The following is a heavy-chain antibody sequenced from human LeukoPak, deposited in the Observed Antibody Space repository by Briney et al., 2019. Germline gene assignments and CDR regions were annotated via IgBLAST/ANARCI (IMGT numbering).Heavy chain of an antibody. D-gene: IGHD6-25*01. CDR3: ARFAAGGSYYYYMDV. V-gene: IGHV3-48*01. CDR1: GFTFSSYG. J-gene: IGHJ6*03. Sequence: GGSLRLSCEASGFTFSSYGMNWVRQAPGKGLEWVSNIGTSSTTIYYADSVKGRFTISRDNAKNSLYLQMNSLRADDTAVYYCARFAAGGSYYYYMDVWGKGTTVTVS. CDR2: IGTSSTTI.